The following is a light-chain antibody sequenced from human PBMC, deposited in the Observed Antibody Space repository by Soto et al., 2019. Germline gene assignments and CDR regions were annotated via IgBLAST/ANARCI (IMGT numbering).Light chain of an antibody. V-gene: IGKV3-20*01. CDR3: QQYGSLSWT. CDR1: QSVSSNY. CDR2: GAS. Sequence: PGQRATLSCRASQSVSSNYLAWYQQRPGQAPRLLIYGASTRATGIPDRFSGSGSGTDFTLTISRLEPEDFAVYYCQQYGSLSWTFGQGTKFEIK. J-gene: IGKJ1*01.